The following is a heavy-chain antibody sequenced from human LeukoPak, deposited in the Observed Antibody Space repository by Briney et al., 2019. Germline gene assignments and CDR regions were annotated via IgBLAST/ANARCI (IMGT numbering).Heavy chain of an antibody. J-gene: IGHJ4*02. CDR2: ISSDGGTT. V-gene: IGHV3-64D*09. D-gene: IGHD6-6*01. CDR1: GFPFSNYA. Sequence: GGSLRLSRSASGFPFSNYAMHWVRQAPGKGLEYVSAISSDGGTTYYADSVKGSFTISRDNSKNTLYLQMSSLRAEDTAVYYCVRIAARLEGFDYWGQGTLVTVSS. CDR3: VRIAARLEGFDY.